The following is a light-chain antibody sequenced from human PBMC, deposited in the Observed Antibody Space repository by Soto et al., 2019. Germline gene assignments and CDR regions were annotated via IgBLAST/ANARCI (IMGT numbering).Light chain of an antibody. CDR3: QQYDSSPRT. CDR2: AIS. J-gene: IGKJ1*01. V-gene: IGKV3-20*01. CDR1: HTISSSY. Sequence: ENVLTQSPGTLSLSPGQRATLSCRASHTISSSYLAWYQQKPGQAPRLLIYAISDRATGVPDRFRGSGSGTHFTLTITRLEPEDFAVYFCQQYDSSPRTFGQGTKVEIK.